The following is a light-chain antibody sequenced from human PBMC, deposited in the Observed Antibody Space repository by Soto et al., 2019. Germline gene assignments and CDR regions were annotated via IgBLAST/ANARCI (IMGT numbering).Light chain of an antibody. V-gene: IGKV3-20*01. CDR2: GAS. CDR1: QSVTSSY. CDR3: QQYGSSFPTS. Sequence: EMVLTQSPGTLSLFPGERATLSCRASQSVTSSYLAWYQQNPGQAPRLLIYGASRSATGIPDRFSGSGSGKDFTLTISRLEPEDFAVYYCQQYGSSFPTSFGQGTRLEIK. J-gene: IGKJ5*01.